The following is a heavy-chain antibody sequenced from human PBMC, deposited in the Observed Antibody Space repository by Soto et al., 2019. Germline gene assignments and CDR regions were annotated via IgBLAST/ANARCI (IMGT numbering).Heavy chain of an antibody. CDR1: GFTFRNYG. J-gene: IGHJ3*02. D-gene: IGHD3-16*01. Sequence: QVQLVESGGGVVQPGRSLRLSCAASGFTFRNYGMHWVRQAPGKGLEWVAVISYDGSNKYYADSVKGRFTISRDNSTTTLYLQMSSLRGEDTAVYYCAKGQGDLADAFDIWGQGTMVTVSS. CDR2: ISYDGSNK. CDR3: AKGQGDLADAFDI. V-gene: IGHV3-30*18.